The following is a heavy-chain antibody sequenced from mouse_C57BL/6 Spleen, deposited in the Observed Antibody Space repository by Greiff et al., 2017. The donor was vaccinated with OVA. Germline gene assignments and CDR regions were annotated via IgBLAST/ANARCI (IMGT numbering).Heavy chain of an antibody. D-gene: IGHD2-4*01. V-gene: IGHV5-17*01. CDR2: ISSGSSTI. CDR3: ARDYDYEGYYFDY. Sequence: EVMLVESGGGLVKPGGSLKLSCAASGFTFSDYGMHWVRQAPEKGLEWVAYISSGSSTIYYADTVKGRFTISRDNAKNTLFLQMTSLRSEDTAMYYCARDYDYEGYYFDYWGQGTTLTVSS. J-gene: IGHJ2*01. CDR1: GFTFSDYG.